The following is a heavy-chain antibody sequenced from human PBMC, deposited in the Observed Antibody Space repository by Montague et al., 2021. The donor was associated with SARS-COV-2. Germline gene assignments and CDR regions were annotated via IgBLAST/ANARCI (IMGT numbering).Heavy chain of an antibody. J-gene: IGHJ4*02. D-gene: IGHD3-10*01. CDR2: MHDSGTA. Sequence: SETLSLTCTVSGGSIRSYYWNWMRQTPGKGLEWIGYMHDSGTANYNSSLRSRVTLMVDASRNQFSLELSYVTAADTAMYYCTRLPRGSGTWGYFDYWAQGTLVTVSS. V-gene: IGHV4-59*08. CDR1: GGSIRSYY. CDR3: TRLPRGSGTWGYFDY.